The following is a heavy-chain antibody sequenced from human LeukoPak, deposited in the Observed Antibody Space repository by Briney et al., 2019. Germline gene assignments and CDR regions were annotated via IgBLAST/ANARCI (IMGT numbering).Heavy chain of an antibody. CDR2: IGTAGDT. V-gene: IGHV3-13*01. J-gene: IGHJ3*02. CDR3: ARSSWLFRAFDI. D-gene: IGHD3-22*01. CDR1: GFTFSSHD. Sequence: GGSLRLSCAASGFTFSSHDMHWVRQATGKGLEWVSAIGTAGDTYYPGSVKGRFTISRENAKNSLYLQMNSLRAGDTAVYYCARSSWLFRAFDIWGQGAMVTVSS.